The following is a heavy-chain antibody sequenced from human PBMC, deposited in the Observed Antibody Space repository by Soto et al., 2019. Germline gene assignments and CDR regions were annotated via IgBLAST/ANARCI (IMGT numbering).Heavy chain of an antibody. CDR2: IYYSGST. D-gene: IGHD5-18*01. CDR1: GGSISSGGYY. Sequence: PSETLSLTCTVSGGSISSGGYYWSWIRQHPGKGLEWIGYIYYSGSTYYNPSLKSRVTISVDTSKNQFSLKLSSVTAADTAVYYCARVDSYGDLVFDYWGQGTLVTVSS. V-gene: IGHV4-31*03. CDR3: ARVDSYGDLVFDY. J-gene: IGHJ4*02.